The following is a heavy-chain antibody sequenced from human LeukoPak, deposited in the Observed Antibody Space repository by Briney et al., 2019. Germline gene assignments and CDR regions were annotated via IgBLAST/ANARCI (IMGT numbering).Heavy chain of an antibody. CDR3: ARDRMALSMGYCSSTSCYTFDY. CDR1: GFIFSRDS. J-gene: IGHJ4*02. Sequence: GGSLRLSCAASGFIFSRDSMNWVRQAPGKGLEWVAYINGGGSPIYYADSVRGRFTISRDNAKNSLYLQMNSLRAEDTAVYYCARDRMALSMGYCSSTSCYTFDYWGQGTLVTVSS. V-gene: IGHV3-48*01. D-gene: IGHD2-2*02. CDR2: INGGGSPI.